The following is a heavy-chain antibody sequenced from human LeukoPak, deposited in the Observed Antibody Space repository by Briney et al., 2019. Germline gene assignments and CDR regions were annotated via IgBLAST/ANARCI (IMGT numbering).Heavy chain of an antibody. J-gene: IGHJ4*02. CDR3: ARADTAMANHFDC. V-gene: IGHV4-61*05. D-gene: IGHD5-18*01. Sequence: SETLSLTCTVSGGSISSSSYYWSWIRQPPGKGLEWIGYIYYSGSTNYNPSLKSRVTISVDTSKNQFSLKLSSVTAADTAVYYCARADTAMANHFDCWGQGTLVTVSS. CDR1: GGSISSSSYY. CDR2: IYYSGST.